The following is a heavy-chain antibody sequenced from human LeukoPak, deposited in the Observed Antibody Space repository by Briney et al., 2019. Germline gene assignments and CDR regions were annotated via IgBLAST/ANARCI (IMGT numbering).Heavy chain of an antibody. CDR3: ARRGSYSSSSPDH. Sequence: PWETLSVTCAVYGGSFSGYYWSWIRQPPGKGLEWIGEIKHSGSANYNPSLKSRVTISVDTSKNQFSLKLSSVTAADTAVYYCARRGSYSSSSPDHWGQGTLVTVSS. J-gene: IGHJ5*02. V-gene: IGHV4-34*01. CDR2: IKHSGSA. D-gene: IGHD6-6*01. CDR1: GGSFSGYY.